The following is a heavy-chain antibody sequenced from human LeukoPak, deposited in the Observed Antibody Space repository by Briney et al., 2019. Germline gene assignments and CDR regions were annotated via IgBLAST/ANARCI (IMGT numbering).Heavy chain of an antibody. V-gene: IGHV4-59*01. J-gene: IGHJ4*02. CDR3: ARGLDDILTGYYLDY. D-gene: IGHD3-9*01. Sequence: SETLSPTCTVSGGSISSYYWSWIRQPPGKGLEWIGYIYYSGSTNYNPSLKSRVTISVDTSKNQFSLKLSSVTAADTAVYYCARGLDDILTGYYLDYWGQGTLVTVSS. CDR2: IYYSGST. CDR1: GGSISSYY.